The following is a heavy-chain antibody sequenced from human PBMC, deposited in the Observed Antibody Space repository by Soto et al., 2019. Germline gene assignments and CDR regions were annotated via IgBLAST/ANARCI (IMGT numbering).Heavy chain of an antibody. Sequence: QLQESGPGLVKPSETLSLTCTVSGVFISSGSYFWGWIGQPPGKGLEWIGSAHSSGGTYYNPSLKSRLTISVDKSKNNFSLRQNSVTAADTAVYYCAKLKVGATRVTDVDSWGQGKLVTVSS. J-gene: IGHJ4*02. CDR1: GVFISSGSYF. V-gene: IGHV4-39*02. D-gene: IGHD1-26*01. CDR3: AKLKVGATRVTDVDS. CDR2: AHSSGGT.